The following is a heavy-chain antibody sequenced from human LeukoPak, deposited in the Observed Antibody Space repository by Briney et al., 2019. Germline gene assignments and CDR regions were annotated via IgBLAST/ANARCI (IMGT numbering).Heavy chain of an antibody. D-gene: IGHD7-27*01. CDR1: GFTFSSYA. J-gene: IGHJ3*02. CDR3: ARGAGGWGSGAFDI. V-gene: IGHV3-53*01. CDR2: IYSGGST. Sequence: GGSLRLSCAASGFTFSSYAMSWVRQAPGKGLEWVSVIYSGGSTYYADSVKGRFTISRDNSKNTLYLQMNSLRAEDTAVYYCARGAGGWGSGAFDIWGQGTMVTVSS.